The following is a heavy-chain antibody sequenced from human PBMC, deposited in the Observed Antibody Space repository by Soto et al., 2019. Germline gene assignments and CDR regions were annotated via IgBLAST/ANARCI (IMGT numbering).Heavy chain of an antibody. Sequence: ASVKVSCKASRYTFTSYGISLVRQAPGQGLEWMGWISAYNDNTNYAQKVQGRVTMTADASTSTAYRELTSLRSDDTAIYYCARADSGTSIDFDYWGQGTLVTVSS. CDR2: ISAYNDNT. D-gene: IGHD3-10*01. CDR1: RYTFTSYG. J-gene: IGHJ4*02. CDR3: ARADSGTSIDFDY. V-gene: IGHV1-18*01.